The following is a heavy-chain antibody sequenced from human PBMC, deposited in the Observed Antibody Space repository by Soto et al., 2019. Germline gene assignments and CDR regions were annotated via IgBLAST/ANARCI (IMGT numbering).Heavy chain of an antibody. CDR2: ISSSSSYI. V-gene: IGHV3-21*01. D-gene: IGHD1-1*01. CDR3: ARDLRRTDYYYYGMDV. CDR1: GFTFSSYS. Sequence: LRLSCAASGFTFSSYSMNWVRQAPGKGLEWVSSISSSSSYIYYADSVKGRFTISRDNAKNSLYLQMNSLRAEDTAVYYCARDLRRTDYYYYGMDVWGQGTTVTVSS. J-gene: IGHJ6*02.